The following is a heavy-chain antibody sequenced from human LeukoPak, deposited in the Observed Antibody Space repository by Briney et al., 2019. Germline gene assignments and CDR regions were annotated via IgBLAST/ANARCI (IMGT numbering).Heavy chain of an antibody. V-gene: IGHV1-46*01. J-gene: IGHJ4*02. CDR2: INPSGGST. CDR1: GYTFTSYY. D-gene: IGHD3-10*01. CDR3: ARDRFGEFYYFDY. Sequence: GASVKVSCKASGYTFTSYYMHWVRQAPGRGLEWMGIINPSGGSTSYAQKFQGRVTMTRDMSTSTVYMELSSLRSEDTAVYYCARDRFGEFYYFDYWGQGTLVTVSS.